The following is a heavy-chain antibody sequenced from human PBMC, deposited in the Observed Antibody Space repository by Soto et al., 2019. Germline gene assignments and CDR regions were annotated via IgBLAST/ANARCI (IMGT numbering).Heavy chain of an antibody. CDR2: IKSKTDGGTT. CDR3: TTQTXXXYYGMDV. Sequence: EVQLVESGGGLVKPGGSLRLSCAASGFTFSNAWMSWVRQAPGKXLEWVGRIKSKTDGGTTDYAAPVKGRFTISRDDSKNTLYLQMNSLKTEDTAVXYCTTQTXXXYYGMDVWGQGTTVTVSS. CDR1: GFTFSNAW. V-gene: IGHV3-15*01. J-gene: IGHJ6*02.